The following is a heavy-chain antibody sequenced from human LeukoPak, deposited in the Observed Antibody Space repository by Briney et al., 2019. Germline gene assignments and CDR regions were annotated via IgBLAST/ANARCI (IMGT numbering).Heavy chain of an antibody. CDR3: AKDKRSYDYWYYFDY. CDR2: ISWNSGSI. V-gene: IGHV3-9*01. D-gene: IGHD5-18*01. Sequence: GRSLGLSCAASGFTFEDYAMHWVRQAPGKGLEWVSGISWNSGSIAYADSVKGRFTISRDNAKNSLYLQMNSLRAEDTALYYCAKDKRSYDYWYYFDYWGQGTLVTVSS. CDR1: GFTFEDYA. J-gene: IGHJ4*02.